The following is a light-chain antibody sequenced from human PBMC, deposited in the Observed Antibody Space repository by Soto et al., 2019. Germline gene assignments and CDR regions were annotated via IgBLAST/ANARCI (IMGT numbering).Light chain of an antibody. CDR3: MQALQTPYT. CDR2: LGS. V-gene: IGKV2-28*01. Sequence: DIVMTQSPLSLSVTPGEPASISCRSSQSLLNRNALKFLDWYLQKPGQPPQLLIYLGSNRASGVPDRFSGSGSGTDFTLKISRVEAEDVGVYYCMQALQTPYTFGQGTKLEIK. J-gene: IGKJ2*01. CDR1: QSLLNRNALKF.